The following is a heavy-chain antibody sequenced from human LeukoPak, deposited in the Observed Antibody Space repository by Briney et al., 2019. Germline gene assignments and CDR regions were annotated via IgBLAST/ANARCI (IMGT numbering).Heavy chain of an antibody. J-gene: IGHJ4*02. CDR2: IGGSNGIT. CDR3: ARNENSGWGYFDY. Sequence: GGSLRLSCAASGFSVSSSYMYWVRQAPGKGLEWVSVIGGSNGITFYVGSVKGRFTISRDNSKDTLYLQMNSLRAEDTAVYYCARNENSGWGYFDYWGQGTLVTVSS. V-gene: IGHV3-53*01. CDR1: GFSVSSSY. D-gene: IGHD5-12*01.